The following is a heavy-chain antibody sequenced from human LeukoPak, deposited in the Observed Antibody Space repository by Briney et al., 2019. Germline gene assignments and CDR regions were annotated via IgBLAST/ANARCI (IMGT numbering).Heavy chain of an antibody. CDR1: GFTFSDYY. CDR2: ISSSGITI. J-gene: IGHJ4*02. CDR3: ARGYCSSTSCYHVDY. D-gene: IGHD2-2*01. V-gene: IGHV3-11*04. Sequence: GGSLRLSCAASGFTFSDYYMSWIRQAPGKGLEWVSYISSSGITIYYADSVRGRFTISRDNAKNSLYLQTNSLRAEDTAVYYCARGYCSSTSCYHVDYWGQGTLVTVSS.